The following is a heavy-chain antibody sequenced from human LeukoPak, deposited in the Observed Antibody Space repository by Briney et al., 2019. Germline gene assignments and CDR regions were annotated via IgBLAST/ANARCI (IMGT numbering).Heavy chain of an antibody. D-gene: IGHD1-20*01. J-gene: IGHJ5*02. V-gene: IGHV1-8*01. CDR3: ARSRITGNNWFDP. Sequence: ASVTVSYKASGYTFTSYDINWVRQAPGQGLEWMGWMNPNSGNTGYAQKFQGRVTMTRNTSISTAYMELSSLRSEDTAVYYCARSRITGNNWFDPWGQGTLVTVSS. CDR1: GYTFTSYD. CDR2: MNPNSGNT.